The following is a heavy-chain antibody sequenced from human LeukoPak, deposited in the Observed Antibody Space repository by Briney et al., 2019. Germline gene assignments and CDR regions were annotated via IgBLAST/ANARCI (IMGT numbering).Heavy chain of an antibody. Sequence: SGGSLRLSCAASGFTFSSYGMHWVRQAPGKGLEWVAFIRYDGSNKYYADSVKGRFTISRDNSKNTLYLQMNSLRAEDTAVYYCARGLRGSPAFDYWGQGTLVTVSS. V-gene: IGHV3-30*02. CDR1: GFTFSSYG. J-gene: IGHJ4*02. CDR2: IRYDGSNK. D-gene: IGHD2-2*01. CDR3: ARGLRGSPAFDY.